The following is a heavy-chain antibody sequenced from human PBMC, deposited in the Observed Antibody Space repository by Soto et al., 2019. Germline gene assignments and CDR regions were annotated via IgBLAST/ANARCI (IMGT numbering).Heavy chain of an antibody. V-gene: IGHV3-30-3*01. Sequence: QVQLVESGGGVVQPGRSLRLSCAASRFTFSSYAMHWVRQAPGKGLEWVGVISYDGSNKYYADSVKGRFTIFRDNSKNTLYLQMNSLRTEDTAVYYCARDSHSIVGFSFGLDVWGQGTTVTVSS. J-gene: IGHJ6*02. CDR2: ISYDGSNK. D-gene: IGHD1-26*01. CDR3: ARDSHSIVGFSFGLDV. CDR1: RFTFSSYA.